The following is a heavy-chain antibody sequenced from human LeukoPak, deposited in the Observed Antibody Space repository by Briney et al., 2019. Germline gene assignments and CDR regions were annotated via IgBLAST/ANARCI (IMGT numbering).Heavy chain of an antibody. J-gene: IGHJ4*02. CDR3: GRDRGNGGNSFDY. V-gene: IGHV3-33*01. CDR1: GFTFSSYG. Sequence: GGSLRLSCAASGFTFSSYGMHWVRQAPGKGLEWVAVIWYDGSNKYYADSVKGRFTISRDNSKNTLYLQMNSLRAEDTAVYYCGRDRGNGGNSFDYWGQGTLVTVSS. D-gene: IGHD4-23*01. CDR2: IWYDGSNK.